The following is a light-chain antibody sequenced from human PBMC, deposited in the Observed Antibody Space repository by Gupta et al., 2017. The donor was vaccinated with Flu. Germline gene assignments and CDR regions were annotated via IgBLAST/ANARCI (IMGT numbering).Light chain of an antibody. Sequence: DIQMTQSPSSLSASVGDRVTITCRESQSISSYLTWYQQKPGKAPKLLIYAASSLQSGVPSRFSGSGSGTDFTLTISRLQPEDFATYYCQQSYSTPQTFGQGTKVEIK. CDR2: AAS. CDR1: QSISSY. J-gene: IGKJ1*01. CDR3: QQSYSTPQT. V-gene: IGKV1-39*01.